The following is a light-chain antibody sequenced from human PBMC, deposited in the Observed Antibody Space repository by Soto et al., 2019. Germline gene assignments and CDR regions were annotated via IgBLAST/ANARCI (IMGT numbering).Light chain of an antibody. CDR2: GAS. CDR3: HQYGSSPYT. Sequence: EIVLTQSPGTLSLSPGERATLSCRASQSVSSSYLAWYQQKPGQAPRLLIYGASSRATGIPDRFSGSGSGTDFTLTISRLDHYDNAVYYCHQYGSSPYTFGQGTKLEIK. J-gene: IGKJ2*01. V-gene: IGKV3-20*01. CDR1: QSVSSSY.